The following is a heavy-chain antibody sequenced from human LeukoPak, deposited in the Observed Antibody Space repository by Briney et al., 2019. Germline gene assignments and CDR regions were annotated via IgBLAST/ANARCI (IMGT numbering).Heavy chain of an antibody. CDR1: GYTFTSYA. J-gene: IGHJ4*02. CDR2: IYAGNGNT. Sequence: GASVKVSCKASGYTFTSYAMHWVRQAPGQRLEWMGWIYAGNGNTKYSQKFQGRVTITRDTSASTAYMELSSLRSEDTAVYYCARDRDYGDYRDYYFDYWGQGTLVTVSS. D-gene: IGHD4-17*01. CDR3: ARDRDYGDYRDYYFDY. V-gene: IGHV1-3*01.